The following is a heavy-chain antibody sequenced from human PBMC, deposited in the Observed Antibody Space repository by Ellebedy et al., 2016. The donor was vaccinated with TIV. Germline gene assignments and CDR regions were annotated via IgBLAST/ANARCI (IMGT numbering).Heavy chain of an antibody. CDR1: GGSISSSSYY. V-gene: IGHV4-39*07. CDR2: IYYSGST. Sequence: SETLSLTXTVSGGSISSSSYYWGWIRQPPGKGLEWIGSIYYSGSTNYNPSLKSRVTISVDTSKNQFSLKLSSVTAADTAVYYCARGSVGDWNYRAHYYYYYMDVWGKGTTVTVSS. CDR3: ARGSVGDWNYRAHYYYYYMDV. D-gene: IGHD1-7*01. J-gene: IGHJ6*03.